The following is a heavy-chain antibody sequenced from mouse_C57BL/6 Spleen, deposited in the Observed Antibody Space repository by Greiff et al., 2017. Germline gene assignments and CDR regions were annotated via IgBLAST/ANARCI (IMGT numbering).Heavy chain of an antibody. Sequence: EVKLMESGGGLVKPGGSLKLSCAASGFTFSDYGMHWVRQAPEKGLEWVAYISSGSSTIYYADTVKGRFTISRDNAKNTLFLQMTSLRSEDTAMYYCARPNWDVGWFAYWGQGTLVTVSA. D-gene: IGHD4-1*01. J-gene: IGHJ3*01. CDR3: ARPNWDVGWFAY. CDR1: GFTFSDYG. V-gene: IGHV5-17*01. CDR2: ISSGSSTI.